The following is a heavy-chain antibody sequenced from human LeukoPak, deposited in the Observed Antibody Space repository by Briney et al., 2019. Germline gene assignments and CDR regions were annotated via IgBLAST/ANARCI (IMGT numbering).Heavy chain of an antibody. V-gene: IGHV4-59*01. CDR2: IYYSGST. CDR3: ARLTGYSSGWYLGGDAFDI. CDR1: GGSISSYY. J-gene: IGHJ3*02. Sequence: SETLSLTCTVSGGSISSYYWGWIRQPPGKGLEWIGYIYYSGSTNYNPSLKSRVTISVDTSKNQFSLKPSSVTAADTAVYYCARLTGYSSGWYLGGDAFDIWGQGTMVTVSS. D-gene: IGHD6-19*01.